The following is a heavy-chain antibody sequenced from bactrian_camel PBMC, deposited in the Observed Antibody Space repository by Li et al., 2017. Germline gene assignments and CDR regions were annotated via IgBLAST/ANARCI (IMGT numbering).Heavy chain of an antibody. V-gene: IGHV3S1*01. CDR2: IDRFGFLA. CDR1: QYTYSQYC. Sequence: LVESGGGSVQAGGSLRLSCVVSQYTYSQYCLGWFRQAPGKEREGVATIDRFGFLAYADSVKGRFTISRDNAKNTLFLQLNSLQTEDAAMYYCGKGHIGAWGLLDLWGQGTQVTVS. D-gene: IGHD1*01. CDR3: GKGHIGAWGLLDL. J-gene: IGHJ4*01.